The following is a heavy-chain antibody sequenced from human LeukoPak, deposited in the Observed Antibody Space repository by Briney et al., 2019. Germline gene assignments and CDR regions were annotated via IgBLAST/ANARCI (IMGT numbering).Heavy chain of an antibody. J-gene: IGHJ6*03. Sequence: SETLSLTXTVSGGSISSYYWSWIRQPAGKGLEWIGRIYTSGSTNYNPSLKSRVTMSVDTSKNQFSLKLSSVTAADTAVYYCARDPGVLRFLDRYYYYYMDVWGKGTTVTVSS. V-gene: IGHV4-4*07. D-gene: IGHD3-3*01. CDR1: GGSISSYY. CDR2: IYTSGST. CDR3: ARDPGVLRFLDRYYYYYMDV.